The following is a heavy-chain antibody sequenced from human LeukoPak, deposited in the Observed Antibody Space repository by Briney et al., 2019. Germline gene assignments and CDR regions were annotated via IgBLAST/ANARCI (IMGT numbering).Heavy chain of an antibody. Sequence: GGSLRLSCAASGFTFTSYSMNWVRQAPGKGLEWISYISSSSSTIYYADSVKGRFTISRDNAKNSLYLQMNSLRAEDTALYYCARTAYDFWSGRLYYYYYMDVWGKGTTVTVSS. V-gene: IGHV3-48*04. D-gene: IGHD3-3*01. CDR1: GFTFTSYS. J-gene: IGHJ6*03. CDR3: ARTAYDFWSGRLYYYYYMDV. CDR2: ISSSSSTI.